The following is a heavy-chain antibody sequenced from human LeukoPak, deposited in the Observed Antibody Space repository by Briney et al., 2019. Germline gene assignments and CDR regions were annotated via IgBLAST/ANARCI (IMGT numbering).Heavy chain of an antibody. CDR3: ARATRTDYYYMDV. CDR2: IYSGGST. J-gene: IGHJ6*03. Sequence: GGSLRLSCAASGFTVSSNYMSWVRQAPGKGLEWVSVIYSGGSTYYADSVKGRFTISRDNSKNTLYLQMNSLRAEDTAVYYCARATRTDYYYMDVWGKGTTVTVSS. CDR1: GFTVSSNY. V-gene: IGHV3-53*01.